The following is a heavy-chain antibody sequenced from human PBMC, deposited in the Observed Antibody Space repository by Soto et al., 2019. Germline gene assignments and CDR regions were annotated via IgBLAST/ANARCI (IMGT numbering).Heavy chain of an antibody. CDR3: ARGRSGSSRHNLLAP. CDR1: GGSISSYY. J-gene: IGHJ5*02. D-gene: IGHD3-10*01. Sequence: PSETLSLTCTVSGGSISSYYWSWIRQPPGKGLEWIGYIYYSGSTNYNPSLKSRVTISVDTSKNQFSLKLSSVTAADTAVYYCARGRSGSSRHNLLAPCGQGTLVTVSS. V-gene: IGHV4-59*01. CDR2: IYYSGST.